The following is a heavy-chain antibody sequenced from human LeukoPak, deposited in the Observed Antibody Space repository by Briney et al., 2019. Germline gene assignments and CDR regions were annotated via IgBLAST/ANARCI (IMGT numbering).Heavy chain of an antibody. J-gene: IGHJ6*02. CDR2: IYYSGST. V-gene: IGHV4-39*01. Sequence: SETLSLTCTVSGGSISSSSYYWGWIRQPPGKGLEWIGSIYYSGSTYYNPSLKSRVTISVDTSKNQFSLKLSSVTAADTAVYYCARHRSGRSYYYYGMDVWGQGTTVTVSS. D-gene: IGHD3-10*01. CDR3: ARHRSGRSYYYYGMDV. CDR1: GGSISSSSYY.